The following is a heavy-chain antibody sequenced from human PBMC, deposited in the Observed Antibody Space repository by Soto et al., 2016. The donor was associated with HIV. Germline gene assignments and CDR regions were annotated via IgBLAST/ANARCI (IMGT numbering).Heavy chain of an antibody. CDR2: INPNTGDT. CDR3: ARDLINDYENRGYFDF. Sequence: QVQLVQSGAEVKKPGASVKVSCKASGYRFAAYYIHWVRQAPGQGLEWMGWINPNTGDTNYPQSFQGRVTMTWDTSISTAYMDLNRLTSDDTAVYYCARDLINDYENRGYFDFWGQGSLVTVSS. D-gene: IGHD3-22*01. CDR1: GYRFAAYY. J-gene: IGHJ4*02. V-gene: IGHV1-2*02.